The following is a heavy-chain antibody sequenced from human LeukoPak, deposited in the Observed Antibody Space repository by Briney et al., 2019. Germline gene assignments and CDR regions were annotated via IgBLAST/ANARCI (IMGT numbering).Heavy chain of an antibody. D-gene: IGHD6-19*01. Sequence: ASVKVSCKASGYTFTGYYMHWVRQAPGHGLEWMGWINPNSGGTNYAQKFQGRVTMTRDTSISTAYMELSRLRSDDTAVYYCARVVAVTPFWWFDPWGQGTLVTVSS. V-gene: IGHV1-2*02. J-gene: IGHJ5*02. CDR1: GYTFTGYY. CDR3: ARVVAVTPFWWFDP. CDR2: INPNSGGT.